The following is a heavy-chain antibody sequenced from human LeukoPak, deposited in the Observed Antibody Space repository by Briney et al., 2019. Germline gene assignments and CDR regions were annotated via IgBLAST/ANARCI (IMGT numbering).Heavy chain of an antibody. Sequence: KSSQTLSLTCTVSGGSISSGGYYWSCIRQHPGKGLEWIVYIYYSGSTYYNPSLKSRVTISVDTSKNQFSLKLSSVTAADTAVYYCARVILSRPRGRENAFDIWGQGTMVTVSS. J-gene: IGHJ3*02. CDR2: IYYSGST. CDR1: GGSISSGGYY. CDR3: ARVILSRPRGRENAFDI. V-gene: IGHV4-31*03. D-gene: IGHD3-10*01.